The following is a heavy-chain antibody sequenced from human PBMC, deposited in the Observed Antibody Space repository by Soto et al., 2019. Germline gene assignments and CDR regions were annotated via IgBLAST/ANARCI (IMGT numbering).Heavy chain of an antibody. Sequence: EVQLVESGGGLVQPGGSLRLSCAASGFTFSTYFMTWVRQAPGKGLEWVATIKPDGSERWYVDSVKGRFTSSRDNAKNSLYLEMNSLRAEDTAVYFCASDLNWPNFWGQGSLVAVSS. CDR1: GFTFSTYF. CDR3: ASDLNWPNF. D-gene: IGHD1-20*01. CDR2: IKPDGSER. J-gene: IGHJ4*02. V-gene: IGHV3-7*01.